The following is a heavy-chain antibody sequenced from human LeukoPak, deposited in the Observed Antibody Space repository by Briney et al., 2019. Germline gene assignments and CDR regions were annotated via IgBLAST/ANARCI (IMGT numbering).Heavy chain of an antibody. D-gene: IGHD6-13*01. J-gene: IGHJ5*02. CDR1: GYTFTSYG. CDR3: ARTPPSRYTSSNGRYWFDP. CDR2: ISAYNGNT. Sequence: RRASVKVSCKASGYTFTSYGISWVRQAPGQGLEWMGWISAYNGNTNYAQKLQGRVTMTTDTSTSTAYMELSSLRSDDTAVYYCARTPPSRYTSSNGRYWFDPWGQGTLVTVSS. V-gene: IGHV1-18*01.